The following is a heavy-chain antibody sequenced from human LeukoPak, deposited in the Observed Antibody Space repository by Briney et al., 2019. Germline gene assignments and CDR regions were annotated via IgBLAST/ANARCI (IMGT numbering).Heavy chain of an antibody. J-gene: IGHJ4*02. CDR1: GGSISSYY. CDR3: ARGGGGIAGL. V-gene: IGHV4-59*01. Sequence: TETLSLTCTVSGGSISSYYWSWIRQPPGKGLEWIGYIYYSGSTNYNPSLKSRVTISVDTSKNQFSLKLSSVTAADTAVYYCARGGGGIAGLWGQGTLVTVSS. D-gene: IGHD6-13*01. CDR2: IYYSGST.